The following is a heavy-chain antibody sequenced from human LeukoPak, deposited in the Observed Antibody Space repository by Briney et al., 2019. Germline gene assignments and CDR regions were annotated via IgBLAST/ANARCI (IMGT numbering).Heavy chain of an antibody. V-gene: IGHV4-34*01. D-gene: IGHD6-19*01. CDR2: INHSGST. CDR1: GGSFSGYY. J-gene: IGHJ3*02. Sequence: SETLSLTCAVYGGSFSGYYWSWIRQPPGKGLEWIGEINHSGSTNYNPSLKSRVTISADTSKNQFSLKLSSVTAADTAVYYCARSQWLRYDAFDIWGQGTMVTVSS. CDR3: ARSQWLRYDAFDI.